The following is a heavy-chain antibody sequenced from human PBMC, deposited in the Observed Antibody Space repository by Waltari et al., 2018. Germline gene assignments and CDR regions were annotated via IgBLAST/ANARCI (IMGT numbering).Heavy chain of an antibody. CDR1: GASISSGYY. V-gene: IGHV4-38-2*02. Sequence: QVQLQESGPGLVKPSETLSLTCTVSGASISSGYYWGWIRQPPGKGLEWIGSFFHIGDTYYNMSLKSRVTISVDTSKNHFSLKLNSVTAADTAVYHCARVLGYCSGGNCHHYFDSWGQGTLVTVSS. J-gene: IGHJ4*02. CDR3: ARVLGYCSGGNCHHYFDS. CDR2: FFHIGDT. D-gene: IGHD2-15*01.